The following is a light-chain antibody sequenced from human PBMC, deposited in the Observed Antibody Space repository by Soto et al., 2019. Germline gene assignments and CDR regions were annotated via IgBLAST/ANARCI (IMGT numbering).Light chain of an antibody. CDR1: SSDVGDYNY. Sequence: QSALTQPASVSGSPGQSITISCTGTSSDVGDYNYVSWCQQHPGKAPKLMIYDVSHRPSGVSSRFSGSKSGNTASLTISGRQAEDEADYYCASYTDSTIVMFGGGTKLTVL. CDR3: ASYTDSTIVM. CDR2: DVS. J-gene: IGLJ3*02. V-gene: IGLV2-14*01.